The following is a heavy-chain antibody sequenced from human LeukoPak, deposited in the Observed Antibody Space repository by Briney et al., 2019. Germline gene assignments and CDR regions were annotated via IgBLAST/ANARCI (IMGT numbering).Heavy chain of an antibody. J-gene: IGHJ4*02. CDR1: GYTFTSYY. Sequence: GASVKLFCKASGYTFTSYYMHWVRQAPGQGLEWMGIINPSGGGTSYAQKFQGRVTMTRDTSTSTVYMELSSLRSEDTAVYYCARDREYYDFWSGYYYFDYWVQGTIVTVSS. CDR3: ARDREYYDFWSGYYYFDY. CDR2: INPSGGGT. V-gene: IGHV1-46*03. D-gene: IGHD3-3*01.